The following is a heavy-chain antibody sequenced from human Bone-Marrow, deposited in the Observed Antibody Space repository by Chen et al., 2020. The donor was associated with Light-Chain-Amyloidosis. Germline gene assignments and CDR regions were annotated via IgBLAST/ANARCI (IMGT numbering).Heavy chain of an antibody. D-gene: IGHD3-9*01. CDR2: ISNDGSNK. V-gene: IGHV3-30-3*01. Sequence: QVQLVESGGGVVQPGRSLRLSCAASGFTFSSYAMHWVRQAPGKGLEWVAVISNDGSNKYYADSVKGRFTTSKENSKSTLYLQMNSLRAAETAVYYCARDKGEAYYDILTGFDIWGQGTMVTVSS. CDR1: GFTFSSYA. J-gene: IGHJ3*02. CDR3: ARDKGEAYYDILTGFDI.